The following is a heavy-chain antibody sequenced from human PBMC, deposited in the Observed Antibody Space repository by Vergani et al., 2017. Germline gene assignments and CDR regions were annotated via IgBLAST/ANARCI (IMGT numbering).Heavy chain of an antibody. D-gene: IGHD6-13*01. V-gene: IGHV4-61*02. Sequence: QVQLQESGPGLVKPSQTLSLSCTVSGGSVRTSIGYYWTWIRQPAGKTLEWIGEIFSSGTTNYHPSFKNRVTMAVDTSKNQFALKLISVTAADTAVYYCARGSRAEGGSGPYKWGQGTLVTVSS. CDR2: IFSSGTT. J-gene: IGHJ4*02. CDR3: ARGSRAEGGSGPYK. CDR1: GGSVRTSIGYY.